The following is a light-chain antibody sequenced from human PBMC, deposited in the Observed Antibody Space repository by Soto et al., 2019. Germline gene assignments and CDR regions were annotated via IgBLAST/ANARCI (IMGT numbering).Light chain of an antibody. CDR2: DAS. CDR3: QQYNTWPPYT. CDR1: QSVSSN. V-gene: IGKV3-15*01. Sequence: DIVMTQSPGTLSVSPRERATLSCRASQSVSSNLAWYQQKPGQAPRLLIYDASTRATGIPARFSGSRSGTDFTLSISSLQSEDFAVYFCQQYNTWPPYTFGQGTELEI. J-gene: IGKJ2*01.